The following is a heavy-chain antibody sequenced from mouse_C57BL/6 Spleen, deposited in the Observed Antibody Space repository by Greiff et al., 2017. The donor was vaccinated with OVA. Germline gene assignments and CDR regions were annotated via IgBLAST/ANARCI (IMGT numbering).Heavy chain of an antibody. CDR3: ARNFLTTVGAY. CDR1: GYAFSSSW. CDR2: IYPEDGDT. V-gene: IGHV1-82*01. Sequence: LQESGPELVKPGASVKISCKASGYAFSSSWMNWVKQRPGKGLEWIGRIYPEDGDTNYNGKFKGKATLTADKSSSTAYMQLSSLTSEDSAVYFCARNFLTTVGAYWGQGTLVTVSA. J-gene: IGHJ3*01. D-gene: IGHD1-1*01.